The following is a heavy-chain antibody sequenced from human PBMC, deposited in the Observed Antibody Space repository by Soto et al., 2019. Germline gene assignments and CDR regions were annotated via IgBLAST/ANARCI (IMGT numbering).Heavy chain of an antibody. CDR3: ARDLAAVGTLSIPD. CDR2: IYYSGST. J-gene: IGHJ4*02. V-gene: IGHV4-59*01. CDR1: GGSISSYY. Sequence: ASEILSLTCTVSGGSISSYYWSWIRQPPGKGLEWIGYIYYSGSTNYNPSLKSRVTISVDTSKNQFSLKLSSVTAADTAVYYCARDLAAVGTLSIPDWGQGILVTVSS. D-gene: IGHD6-13*01.